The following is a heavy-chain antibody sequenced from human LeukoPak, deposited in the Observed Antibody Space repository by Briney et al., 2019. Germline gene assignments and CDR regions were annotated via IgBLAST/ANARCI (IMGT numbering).Heavy chain of an antibody. Sequence: SETLSLTCTVSGGSISSGSYYWSWIRQPAGKGLEWIGRIYTSGSTNYNPSLKSRVTTSVDTSKNQFSLKLSSVTAADTAVYYCAREIIGYCSGGSCYSATNFDYWGQGTLVTVSS. CDR1: GGSISSGSYY. CDR2: IYTSGST. J-gene: IGHJ4*02. V-gene: IGHV4-61*02. D-gene: IGHD2-15*01. CDR3: AREIIGYCSGGSCYSATNFDY.